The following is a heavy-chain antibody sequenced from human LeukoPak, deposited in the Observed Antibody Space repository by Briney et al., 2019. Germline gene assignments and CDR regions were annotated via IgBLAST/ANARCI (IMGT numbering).Heavy chain of an antibody. Sequence: SETLSLTCTVSGGSISSSSYYWGWIRQPPGKGLEWIGSIYYSGSTYYNPSLKSRVTISVDTSKNQFSLRLSSVTAADTAVYFCARLQATVSIHAYFDYWGQGTPVTVSS. V-gene: IGHV4-39*07. CDR2: IYYSGST. J-gene: IGHJ4*02. CDR3: ARLQATVSIHAYFDY. D-gene: IGHD4-17*01. CDR1: GGSISSSSYY.